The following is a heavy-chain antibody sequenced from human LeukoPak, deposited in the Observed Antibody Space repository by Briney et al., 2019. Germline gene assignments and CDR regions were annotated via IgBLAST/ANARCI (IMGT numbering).Heavy chain of an antibody. CDR3: ARASGYLGSYYFDC. CDR2: IYYSGST. Sequence: SETLSLTCTVSGGSISSYYWSWIRQPPGKGLEWIGYIYYSGSTNYNPSLKSRVTISVDTSKNQFSLKLSSVTAADTAVYYCARASGYLGSYYFDCWGQGTLVTVSS. V-gene: IGHV4-59*01. CDR1: GGSISSYY. J-gene: IGHJ4*02. D-gene: IGHD1-26*01.